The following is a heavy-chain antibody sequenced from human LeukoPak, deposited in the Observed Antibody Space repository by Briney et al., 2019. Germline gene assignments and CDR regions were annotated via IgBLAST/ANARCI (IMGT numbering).Heavy chain of an antibody. J-gene: IGHJ5*02. CDR3: ARHVEEWFDP. CDR2: IYYSGST. V-gene: IGHV4-39*01. Sequence: SETLSLTCTVSGGSISSSSYHWGWIRQPPGKGLEWIGSIYYSGSTYYNPSLKSRVTISVDTSKNQFSLKLSSVTAADTAVYYCARHVEEWFDPWGQGTLVTVSS. CDR1: GGSISSSSYH.